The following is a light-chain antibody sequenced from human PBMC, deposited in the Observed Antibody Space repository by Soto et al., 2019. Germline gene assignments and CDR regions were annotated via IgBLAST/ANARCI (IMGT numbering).Light chain of an antibody. Sequence: IVLTQSPGTLSWSLGERATLSCRASQSVSQYLAWYQQKPGQAPRLVIYGASSRANGIPDRFSGSGSGTDFTLTINGLEPEDVAVYYCQQYATSARLTFGPGTNVDI. J-gene: IGKJ3*01. V-gene: IGKV3-20*01. CDR1: QSVSQY. CDR3: QQYATSARLT. CDR2: GAS.